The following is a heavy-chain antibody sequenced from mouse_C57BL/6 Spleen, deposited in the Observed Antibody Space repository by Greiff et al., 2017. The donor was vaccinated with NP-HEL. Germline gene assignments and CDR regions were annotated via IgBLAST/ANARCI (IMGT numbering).Heavy chain of an antibody. V-gene: IGHV1-85*01. Sequence: QVQLQQSGPELVKPGASVKLSCKASGYTFTSYDINWVKQRPGQGLAWIGWIYPRDGSTEYNEKFKGKATLTVDTSSSTAYRQLSSLTSEDSAVYYCARSGHYLQWYFDVWGTGTTVTVSS. CDR2: IYPRDGST. CDR3: ARSGHYLQWYFDV. CDR1: GYTFTSYD. J-gene: IGHJ1*03. D-gene: IGHD5-5*01.